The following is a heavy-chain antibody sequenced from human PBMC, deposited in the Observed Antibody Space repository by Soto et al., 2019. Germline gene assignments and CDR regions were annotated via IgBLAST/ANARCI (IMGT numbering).Heavy chain of an antibody. V-gene: IGHV3-73*01. CDR1: GFTFSSYA. D-gene: IGHD1-26*01. Sequence: GGSLRLSCAASGFTFSSYAMSWVRQASGKGLEWVGRIKNRANSYATEYAASVKGRFTISRDENTAYLQMNSLKTEDTAVYYCTRQVGGTNCDYWGQGTLVTVSS. CDR2: IKNRANSYAT. CDR3: TRQVGGTNCDY. J-gene: IGHJ4*02.